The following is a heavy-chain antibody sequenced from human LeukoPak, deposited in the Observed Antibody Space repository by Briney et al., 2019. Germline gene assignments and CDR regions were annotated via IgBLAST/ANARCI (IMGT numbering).Heavy chain of an antibody. Sequence: GESLKISCKGSGYRFTTYWIGWVRQMPGKGLEWMGIIYPGDSDTRYSPSFQGQVTISADKSISTAYLQWSSLKASDTAMYYCARSLDYGDYEEGFDHWGQGTLVTVSS. V-gene: IGHV5-51*01. CDR3: ARSLDYGDYEEGFDH. CDR1: GYRFTTYW. J-gene: IGHJ4*02. D-gene: IGHD4-17*01. CDR2: IYPGDSDT.